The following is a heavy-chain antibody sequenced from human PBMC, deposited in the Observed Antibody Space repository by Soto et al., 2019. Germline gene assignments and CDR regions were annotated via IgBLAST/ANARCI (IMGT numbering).Heavy chain of an antibody. CDR2: ITYGGGST. J-gene: IGHJ4*02. CDR3: AKLSGGDIQRDFFDY. D-gene: IGHD5-12*01. V-gene: IGHV3-23*01. Sequence: GGSLRLSCAASGFTFSNYAMSWVRQAPGKGLEWVSAITYGGGSTYYADSVKGRFTISRDNSKNTVYLQVTSLRAEDTAVYYCAKLSGGDIQRDFFDYWGQGTLVTVSS. CDR1: GFTFSNYA.